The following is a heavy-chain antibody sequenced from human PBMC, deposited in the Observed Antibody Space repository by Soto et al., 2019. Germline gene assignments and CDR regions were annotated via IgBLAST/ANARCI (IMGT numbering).Heavy chain of an antibody. J-gene: IGHJ6*02. D-gene: IGHD2-2*01. CDR3: ARGFGRYCSSTSCLHYYGMDV. Sequence: TLSLTSSNSCGSISTGDYYWSLIRQPPGKGLGLIGYIYYSGSTYYNPSLKSRVTISVDTSKNQFSLKLSSVTAADTAVYYCARGFGRYCSSTSCLHYYGMDVWGQGTTVTVSS. CDR1: CGSISTGDYY. CDR2: IYYSGST. V-gene: IGHV4-30-4*01.